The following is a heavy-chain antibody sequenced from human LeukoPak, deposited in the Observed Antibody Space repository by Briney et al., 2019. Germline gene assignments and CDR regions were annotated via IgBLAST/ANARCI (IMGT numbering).Heavy chain of an antibody. Sequence: ASVKVSCKASGYTFTSYYMHWVRQAPGQGLEWMGIINPSGGSTNYAQKLQGRVTMTTDTSTSTAYMELRSLRSDDTAVYYCARDERGYSGYDPPTNYYGMDVWGQGTTVTVSS. J-gene: IGHJ6*02. CDR3: ARDERGYSGYDPPTNYYGMDV. V-gene: IGHV1-46*01. D-gene: IGHD5-12*01. CDR2: INPSGGST. CDR1: GYTFTSYY.